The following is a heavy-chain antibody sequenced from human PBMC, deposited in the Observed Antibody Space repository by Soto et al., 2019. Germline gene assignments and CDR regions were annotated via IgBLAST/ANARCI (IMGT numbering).Heavy chain of an antibody. CDR1: VFTFSSYA. CDR2: ISGIGSTI. J-gene: IGHJ4*02. V-gene: IGHV3-23*01. CDR3: AKVFYYYDSSGYYYFDY. Sequence: GSLRLSCAASVFTFSSYAVSWVREAPGKGPEWISSISGIGSTIYYADSVKGRFTISRDNSKNTLYLQMSSLRAEDTAVYYCAKVFYYYDSSGYYYFDYWGQGTLVTVSS. D-gene: IGHD3-22*01.